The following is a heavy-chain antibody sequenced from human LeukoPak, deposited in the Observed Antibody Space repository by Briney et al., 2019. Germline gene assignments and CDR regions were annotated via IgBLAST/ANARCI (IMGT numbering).Heavy chain of an antibody. CDR3: AKIYTAMVSDDAFDI. D-gene: IGHD5-18*01. CDR2: ISYDGSNK. Sequence: GRSLRLSCAASGFTFSSYAMHWVRQAPGKGLEWVAVISYDGSNKYYADSVKGRFTISRDNSKNTLYLQMNSLRAEDTAVYYCAKIYTAMVSDDAFDIWGQGTMVTVSS. J-gene: IGHJ3*02. CDR1: GFTFSSYA. V-gene: IGHV3-30-3*02.